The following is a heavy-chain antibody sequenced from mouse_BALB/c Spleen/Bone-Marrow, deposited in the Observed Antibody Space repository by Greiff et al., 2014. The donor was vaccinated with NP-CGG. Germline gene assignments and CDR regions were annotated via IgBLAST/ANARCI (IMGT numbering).Heavy chain of an antibody. V-gene: IGHV1-7*01. CDR3: ARSAPWDGFAY. CDR1: GYTFTSYW. D-gene: IGHD4-1*01. CDR2: INPSTGYT. J-gene: IGHJ3*01. Sequence: QVQLQQSGAELAKPGASVKMSCKASGYTFTSYWMHWVKQRPGQGLEWIGYINPSTGYTEYNQKFKDKATLTADESSSTAYMQLSSLTSEDSAVYYCARSAPWDGFAYWGQGTLVTVPA.